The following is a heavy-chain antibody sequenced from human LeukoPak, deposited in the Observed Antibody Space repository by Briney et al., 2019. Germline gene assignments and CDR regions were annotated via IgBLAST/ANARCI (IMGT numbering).Heavy chain of an antibody. CDR3: ARVQYCGGDCYSN. CDR2: IYYSGST. J-gene: IGHJ4*02. Sequence: PSETLSLTCTVSGGSISSYYWSWIRQPPGKGLEWIGYIYYSGSTNYNPSLKSRVTISVDTSKNQFSLKLSSVTAADTAVYYCARVQYCGGDCYSNWGQGTLVTVSS. D-gene: IGHD2-21*02. CDR1: GGSISSYY. V-gene: IGHV4-59*01.